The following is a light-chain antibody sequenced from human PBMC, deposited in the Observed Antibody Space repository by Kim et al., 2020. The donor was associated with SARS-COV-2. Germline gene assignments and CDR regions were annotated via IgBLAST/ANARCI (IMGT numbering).Light chain of an antibody. Sequence: AFIGDRVTFSCRAGQNTANALAWCQQRPGKVPQLLIYGAATLQPGVPSRLSGSGAETEFTLTIGSLQTEDVSTYYCQKYNSAPWTFGPGTKVDIK. J-gene: IGKJ1*01. CDR2: GAA. V-gene: IGKV1-27*01. CDR3: QKYNSAPWT. CDR1: QNTANA.